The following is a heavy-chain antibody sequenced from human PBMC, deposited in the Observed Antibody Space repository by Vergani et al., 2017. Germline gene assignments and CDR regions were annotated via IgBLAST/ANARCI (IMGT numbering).Heavy chain of an antibody. CDR1: GFIFSDHH. CDR2: IRNKANDYTT. V-gene: IGHV3-72*01. D-gene: IGHD1-1*01. Sequence: EVQLLESGGGLVQPGGSLRLSCAASGFIFSDHHMDWVRQAPGKGLEWVGRIRNKANDYTTQYAASVKGRFTISRDDSKSYLYLQMNSLQTEDTALYYCVRVKGSNWNDHLYDIWGQGTLVTVSS. CDR3: VRVKGSNWNDHLYDI. J-gene: IGHJ3*02.